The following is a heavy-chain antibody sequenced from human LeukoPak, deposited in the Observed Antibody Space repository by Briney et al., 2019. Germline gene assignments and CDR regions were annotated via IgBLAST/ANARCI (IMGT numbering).Heavy chain of an antibody. CDR2: IIPIFGTA. J-gene: IGHJ6*02. CDR1: GGTFSSYA. V-gene: IGHV1-69*13. D-gene: IGHD3-22*01. Sequence: SVKVSCKASGGTFSSYAISWVRQAPGQGLEWMGGIIPIFGTANYAQKFQGRVTITADESTSTAYMELSSLRSEDTAVYYCARRTRGDYYDSSGYYPMPAYYYYGMDVWGQGTTVTVSS. CDR3: ARRTRGDYYDSSGYYPMPAYYYYGMDV.